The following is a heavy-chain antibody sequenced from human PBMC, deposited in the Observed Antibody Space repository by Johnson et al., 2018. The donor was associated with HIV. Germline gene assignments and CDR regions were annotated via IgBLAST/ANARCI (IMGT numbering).Heavy chain of an antibody. D-gene: IGHD1-26*01. CDR3: ARDPSVGASSAFDI. Sequence: QVQLVESGGGLVQPGGSLRLSCAASGFTLRNYAMHWVRQAPGKGLEWVAVISYDGSNKYYADSVKGRFTISRDNSKNTLYLQMNSLRAEDTAVYYCARDPSVGASSAFDIGGQGTMVTVSS. V-gene: IGHV3-30*04. J-gene: IGHJ3*02. CDR1: GFTLRNYA. CDR2: ISYDGSNK.